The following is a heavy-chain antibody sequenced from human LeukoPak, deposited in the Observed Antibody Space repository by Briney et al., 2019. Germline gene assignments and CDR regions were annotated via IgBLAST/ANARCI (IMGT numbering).Heavy chain of an antibody. V-gene: IGHV5-51*01. CDR2: IYPSDSGT. CDR1: GYRFTSYW. J-gene: IGHJ4*02. D-gene: IGHD3-10*01. Sequence: GESLKISCQGSGYRFTSYWIAWVRQMPGKGLEWMGIIYPSDSGTRYSPSFQGQVTISADKSISTAYLQWSSLKASDTAMYYCARFDPGVYLDYWGQGTLLTVSS. CDR3: ARFDPGVYLDY.